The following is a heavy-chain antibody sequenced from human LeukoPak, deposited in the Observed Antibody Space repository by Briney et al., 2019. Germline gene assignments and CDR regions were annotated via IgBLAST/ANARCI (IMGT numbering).Heavy chain of an antibody. J-gene: IGHJ4*02. CDR3: AREGPYDSSGNLDY. CDR2: IYSDNT. D-gene: IGHD3-22*01. Sequence: TGGSLRLSCTVSGFTVSSNSMSWVRQAPGKGLEWVSFIYSDNTHYSDSVKGRFTISRDNSKNTLYLQMNSLRAEDTAVYYCAREGPYDSSGNLDYWGQGTLVTVSS. V-gene: IGHV3-53*01. CDR1: GFTVSSNS.